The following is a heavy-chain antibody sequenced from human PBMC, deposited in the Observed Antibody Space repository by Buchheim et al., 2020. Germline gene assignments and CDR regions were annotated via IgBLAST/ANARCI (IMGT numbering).Heavy chain of an antibody. J-gene: IGHJ1*01. V-gene: IGHV3-23*01. Sequence: EVQLLESGGGLVQPGGSLRLSCAASGFTFSSYAMSWVRQAPGKGLEWVSAISGSGGSTYYADSGKGRFTISRDKSKNTLYLQVNSLRAEDTAVYYCAKTPGVWFGEFSYFQHWGQGTL. CDR3: AKTPGVWFGEFSYFQH. D-gene: IGHD3-10*01. CDR2: ISGSGGST. CDR1: GFTFSSYA.